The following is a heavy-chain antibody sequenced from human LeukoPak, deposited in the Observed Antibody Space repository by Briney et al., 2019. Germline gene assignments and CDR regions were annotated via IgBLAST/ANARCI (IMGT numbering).Heavy chain of an antibody. CDR1: GFTISSYA. D-gene: IGHD3-9*01. Sequence: GVSLRLSCAASGFTISSYAMSWVRQAPGKGLEWVSAISGSGGSTYYADSVKGRFTISRDNSKNTLYLQMNSLRAEDTAVYYCAKDGYDILTGYYTSYFDYWGQGTLVTVSS. V-gene: IGHV3-23*01. CDR2: ISGSGGST. J-gene: IGHJ4*02. CDR3: AKDGYDILTGYYTSYFDY.